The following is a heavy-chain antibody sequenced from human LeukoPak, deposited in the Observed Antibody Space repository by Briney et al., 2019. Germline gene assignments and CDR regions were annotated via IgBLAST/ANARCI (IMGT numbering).Heavy chain of an antibody. CDR3: AGGGGPLFDY. Sequence: PSETLSLTCAVYGGSFSGYYWSWIRQPPGKGLEWIGEINHSGSTNYNPSLKSRVTISVDTSKNQFSLKLSSVTAADTAVYYCAGGGGPLFDYGGKEPRVTVSS. V-gene: IGHV4-34*01. CDR2: INHSGST. D-gene: IGHD3-16*01. J-gene: IGHJ4*02. CDR1: GGSFSGYY.